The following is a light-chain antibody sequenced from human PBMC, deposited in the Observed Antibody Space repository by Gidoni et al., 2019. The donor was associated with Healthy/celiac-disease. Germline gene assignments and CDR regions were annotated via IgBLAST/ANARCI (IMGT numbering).Light chain of an antibody. J-gene: IGKJ3*01. CDR1: QRVLYSSNNKNY. CDR2: WAS. CDR3: QQYYSTPFT. V-gene: IGKV4-1*01. Sequence: DIVMTQSPDSLAVSLGERATINCKSSQRVLYSSNNKNYLAWYQQKPGQPPKLLIYWASTRESGVPDRFSGSGSWTDFTLTISSLQAEDVAVYYCQQYYSTPFTFGPGTKVDIK.